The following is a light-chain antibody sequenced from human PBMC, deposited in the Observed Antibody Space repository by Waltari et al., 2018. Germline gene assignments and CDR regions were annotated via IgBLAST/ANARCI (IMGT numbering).Light chain of an antibody. J-gene: IGLJ2*01. V-gene: IGLV2-23*02. Sequence: QSALTQPASVSGSPGQSITISCTGTSRDIGTYDLVSWYPQYPGKAPKLMIYEVNKRPSGLSDRFSGSKSGNTASLTISGLQAEDEADYYCCSYAGRVVFGGGTKLTVL. CDR3: CSYAGRVV. CDR2: EVN. CDR1: SRDIGTYDL.